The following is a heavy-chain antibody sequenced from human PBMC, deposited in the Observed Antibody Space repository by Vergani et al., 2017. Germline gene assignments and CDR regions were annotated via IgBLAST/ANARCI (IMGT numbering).Heavy chain of an antibody. CDR3: ARNGGRLYDFWSGRGSGMDV. J-gene: IGHJ6*02. D-gene: IGHD3-3*01. CDR1: GFTFSTYA. CDR2: TSYDGSKK. Sequence: QVQLVESGGGVVQPGRSLRLSCAASGFTFSTYAMHWVRQAPGKGLEWVAVTSYDGSKKYYGDSVKGRFTISRDNSKNTLYLQMNSLRAEDTAVYYCARNGGRLYDFWSGRGSGMDVWGQGTTVTVSS. V-gene: IGHV3-30-3*01.